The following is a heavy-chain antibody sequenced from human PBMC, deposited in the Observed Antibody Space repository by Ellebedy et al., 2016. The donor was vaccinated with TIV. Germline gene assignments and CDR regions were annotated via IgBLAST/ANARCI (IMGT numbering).Heavy chain of an antibody. Sequence: AASVKVSCKASGYTFINYGISWVRQAPGQGLEWKGWISAYNGNTKYAQKLQGRVTMTTDTSTSTAYMELRSLRSDDPAVYYCARVTTMVRGVIRCLDVWGHGTTVTVSS. D-gene: IGHD3-10*01. CDR2: ISAYNGNT. CDR3: ARVTTMVRGVIRCLDV. J-gene: IGHJ6*02. V-gene: IGHV1-18*01. CDR1: GYTFINYG.